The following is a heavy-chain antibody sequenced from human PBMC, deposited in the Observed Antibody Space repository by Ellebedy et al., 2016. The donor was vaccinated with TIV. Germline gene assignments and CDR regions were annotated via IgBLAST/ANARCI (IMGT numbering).Heavy chain of an antibody. CDR2: ISADNGNT. CDR1: GYTFRSYG. Sequence: ASVKVSCKASGYTFRSYGFSWVRQASGQGLEWMGWISADNGNTQFAQKLQGRLTMTTDTSTSTAYMELRSLTSDDTAFYYCAKGSGIYYDSSGYFNWGQGTLVTVSS. J-gene: IGHJ4*02. CDR3: AKGSGIYYDSSGYFN. V-gene: IGHV1-18*04. D-gene: IGHD3-22*01.